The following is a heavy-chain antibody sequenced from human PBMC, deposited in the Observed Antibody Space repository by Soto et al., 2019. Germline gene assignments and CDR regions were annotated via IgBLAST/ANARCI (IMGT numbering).Heavy chain of an antibody. J-gene: IGHJ6*02. CDR1: GYSFTSYW. Sequence: GESLKISCKGSGYSFTSYWIGWVRQMPGKGLEWMGIIYPGDSDTRYSPSFQGQVTISADKSISTAYLQWSSLKASDTAMYYCARHKYYYHSSGYYYYYGMDVWGQGXTVTVSS. CDR3: ARHKYYYHSSGYYYYYGMDV. CDR2: IYPGDSDT. V-gene: IGHV5-51*01. D-gene: IGHD3-22*01.